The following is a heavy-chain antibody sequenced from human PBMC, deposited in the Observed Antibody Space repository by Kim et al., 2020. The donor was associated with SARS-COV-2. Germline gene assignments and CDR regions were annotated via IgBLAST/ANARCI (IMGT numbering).Heavy chain of an antibody. CDR2: INHSGST. D-gene: IGHD3-3*01. J-gene: IGHJ4*02. CDR3: ARALFWSGYYTGRAKSFDY. V-gene: IGHV4-34*01. Sequence: SETLSLTCAVYGGSFSGYYWSWIRQPPGKGLEWIGEINHSGSTNYNPSLKSRVTISVDTSKNQFSLKLSSVTAADTAVYYCARALFWSGYYTGRAKSFDYWGQGTLVTVSS. CDR1: GGSFSGYY.